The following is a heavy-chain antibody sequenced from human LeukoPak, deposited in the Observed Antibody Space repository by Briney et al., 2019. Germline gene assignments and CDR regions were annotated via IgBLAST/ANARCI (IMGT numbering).Heavy chain of an antibody. Sequence: PGGSLRLYCAASGFIFSSYWMTWVRQAPGKGLEWVANINQDGIEKYYVDSVKGRFTLSRDNAKNSLYLQMNSLRAEDTAVYYCSCSNTNYWGQGTLVIVSS. CDR1: GFIFSSYW. J-gene: IGHJ4*02. D-gene: IGHD2-2*01. V-gene: IGHV3-7*01. CDR2: INQDGIEK. CDR3: SCSNTNY.